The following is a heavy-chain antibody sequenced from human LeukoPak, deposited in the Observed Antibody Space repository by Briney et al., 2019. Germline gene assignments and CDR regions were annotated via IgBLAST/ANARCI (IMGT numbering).Heavy chain of an antibody. V-gene: IGHV4-31*03. J-gene: IGHJ4*02. CDR1: GVSISSGGYY. Sequence: KSSETLSLTCTVSGVSISSGGYYWSWIRQHPGKGLEWIGYIYYSGSTYYNPSLKSRLTISLDTSSNQFSLKSNSVTAADTAVYYCARGPVRDYSNYWGQGTLVTVSS. CDR3: ARGPVRDYSNY. CDR2: IYYSGST. D-gene: IGHD4-11*01.